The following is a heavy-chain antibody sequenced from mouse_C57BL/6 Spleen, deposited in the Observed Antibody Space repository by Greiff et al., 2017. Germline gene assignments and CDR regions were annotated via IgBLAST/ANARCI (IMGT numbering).Heavy chain of an antibody. Sequence: EVQLQESGPELVKPGASVKISCKASGYSFTGYYMNWVKQSPEKSLEWIGEINPSTGGTTYNQKFKAKATLTVDKSSSTAYMQLKSLTSEDSAVYYCARSATVVATGDYWGQGTTLTVSS. CDR3: ARSATVVATGDY. CDR2: INPSTGGT. D-gene: IGHD1-1*01. V-gene: IGHV1-42*01. J-gene: IGHJ2*01. CDR1: GYSFTGYY.